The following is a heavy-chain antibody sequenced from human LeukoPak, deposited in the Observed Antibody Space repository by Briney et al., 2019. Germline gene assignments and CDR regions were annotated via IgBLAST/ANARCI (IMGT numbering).Heavy chain of an antibody. V-gene: IGHV3-53*01. CDR2: IYSGGST. Sequence: GGSLRLSCAASGFTVSSNYMSWVRQAPGKGLEWVSVIYSGGSTYYADSVKGRFTISRDNPKNTLYLQMNSLRAEDTAVYYCARAYGGNPLRLDYWGQGTLVTVSS. CDR3: ARAYGGNPLRLDY. CDR1: GFTVSSNY. J-gene: IGHJ4*02. D-gene: IGHD4-23*01.